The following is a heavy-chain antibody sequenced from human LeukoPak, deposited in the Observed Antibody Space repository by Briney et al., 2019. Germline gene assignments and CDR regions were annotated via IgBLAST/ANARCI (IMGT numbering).Heavy chain of an antibody. Sequence: SETLSLTCAVYGGSLSGYYWSWIRQPPGKGLEWIGEINHSGSTNYNPSLKSRVTISVDTSKNQFSLKLSSVTAADTAVYYCASRTHYDILTGYGTYYFDYWGQGTLVTVSS. V-gene: IGHV4-34*01. J-gene: IGHJ4*02. D-gene: IGHD3-9*01. CDR2: INHSGST. CDR1: GGSLSGYY. CDR3: ASRTHYDILTGYGTYYFDY.